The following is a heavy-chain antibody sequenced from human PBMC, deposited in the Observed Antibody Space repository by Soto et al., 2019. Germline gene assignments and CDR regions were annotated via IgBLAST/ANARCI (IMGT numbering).Heavy chain of an antibody. D-gene: IGHD4-17*01. CDR2: ISAYNGNT. J-gene: IGHJ4*02. V-gene: IGHV1-18*01. Sequence: SSVRQAPGQGLEWMGWISAYNGNTNYAQKLQGRVTMTTDTSTSTAYMELRSLRSDDTAVYYCARETVTNFDYWGQGTLVTVS. CDR3: ARETVTNFDY.